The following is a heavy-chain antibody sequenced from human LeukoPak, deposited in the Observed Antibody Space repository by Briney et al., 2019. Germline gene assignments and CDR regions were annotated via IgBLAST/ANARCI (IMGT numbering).Heavy chain of an antibody. V-gene: IGHV3-30-3*01. CDR1: GFTFSSYA. J-gene: IGHJ4*02. D-gene: IGHD6-6*01. CDR2: ISYDGSNK. CDR3: AREYSSSSRRDSPFDY. Sequence: GGSLRLSCAASGFTFSSYAMYWVRQAPGKGLEWVAVISYDGSNKYYADSVKGRFTISRDNSKNTLYLQMNSLRAEDTAVYYCAREYSSSSRRDSPFDYWGQGTLVTVSS.